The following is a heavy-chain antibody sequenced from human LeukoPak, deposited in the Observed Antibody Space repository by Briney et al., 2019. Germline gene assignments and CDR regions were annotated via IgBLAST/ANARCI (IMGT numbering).Heavy chain of an antibody. CDR3: ARTSGSYYDY. D-gene: IGHD1-26*01. CDR2: ISTYNGNT. Sequence: ASVKVSCKASGYTFTSYYMHWVRQAPGQGLEWMGWISTYNGNTNYAQKLQGRVTMTTDTSTNTAYMELRSLRSDDTAVYYCARTSGSYYDYWGQGTLVTVSS. V-gene: IGHV1-18*04. J-gene: IGHJ4*02. CDR1: GYTFTSYY.